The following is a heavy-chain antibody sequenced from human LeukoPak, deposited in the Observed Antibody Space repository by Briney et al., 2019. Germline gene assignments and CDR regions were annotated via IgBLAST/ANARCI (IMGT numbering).Heavy chain of an antibody. CDR1: GYTFTSYG. V-gene: IGHV1-18*01. Sequence: EASVKVSCKASGYTFTSYGISWVRQAPGQGLEWMGWISAYNGNTNYAQKLQGRVTMTTDTSTSTAYMELRSLRSDDTAVYYCAREGYYYDSSGYYSLDLWGRGTLVTVSS. J-gene: IGHJ2*01. CDR3: AREGYYYDSSGYYSLDL. D-gene: IGHD3-22*01. CDR2: ISAYNGNT.